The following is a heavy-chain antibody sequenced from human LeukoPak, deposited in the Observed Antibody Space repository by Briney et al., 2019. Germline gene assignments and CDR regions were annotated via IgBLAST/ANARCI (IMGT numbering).Heavy chain of an antibody. CDR2: TYYSGGT. D-gene: IGHD5-18*01. CDR3: ARARHGYIYGYRPNELGHFFDY. J-gene: IGHJ4*02. CDR1: GGSISRSGSY. Sequence: SETLSLTCTVSGGSISRSGSYWGWFRRPPGKGLEWIGRTYYSGGTYYKSSLKSRVTISLDTSKNQFSLKLSSVTAADTAVYYCARARHGYIYGYRPNELGHFFDYWGQGTLVTVSS. V-gene: IGHV4-39*07.